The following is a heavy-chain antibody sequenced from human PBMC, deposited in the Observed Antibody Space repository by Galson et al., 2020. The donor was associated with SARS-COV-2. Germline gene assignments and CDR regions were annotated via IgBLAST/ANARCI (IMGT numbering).Heavy chain of an antibody. V-gene: IGHV4-4*07. CDR2: IYTSGST. CDR1: GGSISSYY. CDR3: ARVGLGDYDFWSGYPYYDYGMDV. D-gene: IGHD3-3*01. J-gene: IGHJ6*04. Sequence: ETSETLSLTCTVSGGSISSYYWSWIRQPAGKGLEWIGRIYTSGSTNYNPSLKSRVTMSVDTSKNQFSLKLSSVTAADTAVYYCARVGLGDYDFWSGYPYYDYGMDVWGEGTTVTVSS.